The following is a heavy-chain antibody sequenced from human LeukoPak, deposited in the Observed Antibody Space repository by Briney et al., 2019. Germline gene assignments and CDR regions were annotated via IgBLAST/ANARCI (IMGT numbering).Heavy chain of an antibody. J-gene: IGHJ4*02. CDR1: GFTFSNYA. CDR2: ISGSGGST. Sequence: GGSLRLSCAASGFTFSNYAISWVRQAPGKGLEWVSAISGSGGSTYYADSVKGRFTISRDNSKNTVLLQVNSLRAEDTAVYYCAKDPEGNGGYYFDYWGQGTLVTVSS. CDR3: AKDPEGNGGYYFDY. V-gene: IGHV3-23*01. D-gene: IGHD4-23*01.